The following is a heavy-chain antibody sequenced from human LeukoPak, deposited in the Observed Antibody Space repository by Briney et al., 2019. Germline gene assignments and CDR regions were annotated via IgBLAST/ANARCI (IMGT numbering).Heavy chain of an antibody. J-gene: IGHJ4*02. CDR2: ISYDGSNK. V-gene: IGHV3-30*18. CDR3: AKPSSSSIAARPSN. CDR1: GFTFSSYG. D-gene: IGHD6-6*01. Sequence: QSGRSLRLSCAASGFTFSSYGMHRVRQAPGKGLEWVAVISYDGSNKYYADSVKGRFTISRDNSKNTLYLQMNSLRAEDTAVYYCAKPSSSSIAARPSNWGQGTLVTVSS.